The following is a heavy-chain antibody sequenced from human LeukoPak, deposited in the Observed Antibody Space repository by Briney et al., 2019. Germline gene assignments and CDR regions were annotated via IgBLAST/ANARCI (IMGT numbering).Heavy chain of an antibody. Sequence: SGTLSLTCTVSGGSISSYYWSWIRQPPGKGLEWIGYIYYSGSTNYNPSLKSRVTISVDTSKNQFSLKLSSVTAADTAVYYCARGADILTGYWSEKNYNWFAPWGQGTLVTVSS. J-gene: IGHJ5*02. CDR2: IYYSGST. CDR3: ARGADILTGYWSEKNYNWFAP. D-gene: IGHD3-9*01. V-gene: IGHV4-59*01. CDR1: GGSISSYY.